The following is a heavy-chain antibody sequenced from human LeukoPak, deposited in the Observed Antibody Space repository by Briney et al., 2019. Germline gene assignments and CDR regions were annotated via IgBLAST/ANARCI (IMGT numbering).Heavy chain of an antibody. CDR2: MSYDGSHK. J-gene: IGHJ4*02. D-gene: IGHD3-10*01. V-gene: IGHV3-30*04. CDR1: GFTFTSYT. CDR3: ARESQSGASELDY. Sequence: GGSLRLSCVASGFTFTSYTMHWVRQAPGKGLEWVAVMSYDGSHKFHADSVKGRFTISRDNSKNTLYLQMNSLRAEDTAVYYCARESQSGASELDYWGQGTLVTVSS.